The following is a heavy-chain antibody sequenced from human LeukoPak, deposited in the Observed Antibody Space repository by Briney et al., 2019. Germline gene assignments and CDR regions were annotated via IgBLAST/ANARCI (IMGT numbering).Heavy chain of an antibody. V-gene: IGHV3-30-3*01. Sequence: GRSLRLSCAASGFTFSSYAMHWVRQAPGKGLEWVAVISYDGSNKYYADSVKGRFTISRDNSKNTLYLQMNSLRAEDTAVYYCARGGNYDFWSGRFDYWGQGTLVTVSS. CDR2: ISYDGSNK. CDR3: ARGGNYDFWSGRFDY. D-gene: IGHD3-3*01. CDR1: GFTFSSYA. J-gene: IGHJ4*02.